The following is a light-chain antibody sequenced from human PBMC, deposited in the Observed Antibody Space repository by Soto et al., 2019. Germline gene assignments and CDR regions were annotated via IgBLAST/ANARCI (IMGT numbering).Light chain of an antibody. CDR3: SSYTRSSTLYYV. V-gene: IGLV2-14*01. CDR2: EVS. J-gene: IGLJ1*01. Sequence: QSALTQPASVSGSPGQSITISCTGTSSDIGYDYVSWYQQHPGKAPKLMIYEVSNRPSGVSNRFSGSKSGNTASLTISGLQAEDEAEYYCSSYTRSSTLYYVFGTGTKVTVL. CDR1: SSDIGYDY.